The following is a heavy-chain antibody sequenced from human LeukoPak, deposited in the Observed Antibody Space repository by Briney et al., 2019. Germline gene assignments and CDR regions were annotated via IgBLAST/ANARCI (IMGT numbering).Heavy chain of an antibody. D-gene: IGHD6-19*01. CDR2: ISRDGSDK. CDR3: AEDIAVAE. V-gene: IGHV3-30*18. CDR1: GFTFNNYG. J-gene: IGHJ4*02. Sequence: PGGSLRLSCAASGFTFNNYGMHWVRQAPGKGLEWVAVISRDGSDKYHADSVKGRFTISRDNSKKTLYLQMNSLRAEDTAVYYCAEDIAVAEWGQGTLVTVSS.